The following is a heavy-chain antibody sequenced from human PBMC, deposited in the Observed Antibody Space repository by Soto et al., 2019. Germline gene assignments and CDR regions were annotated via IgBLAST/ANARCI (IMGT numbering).Heavy chain of an antibody. CDR2: MYNTGST. CDR3: ARDLWGYCGTDCYPLDV. Sequence: PSETLSLTCTVSGGSISGYYWSWIRQPPGKGLEWIGYMYNTGSTVYNPSFKSRVTISVDTSKNQFSLKPNSVTAADTAVYYCARDLWGYCGTDCYPLDVWGQGTTVTVSS. D-gene: IGHD2-21*02. J-gene: IGHJ6*02. CDR1: GGSISGYY. V-gene: IGHV4-59*01.